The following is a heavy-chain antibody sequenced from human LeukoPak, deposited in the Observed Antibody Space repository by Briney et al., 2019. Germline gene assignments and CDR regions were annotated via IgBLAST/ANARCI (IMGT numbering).Heavy chain of an antibody. CDR2: IGGSGGST. CDR1: GFTFSSYA. D-gene: IGHD2-2*02. J-gene: IGHJ4*02. CDR3: AKGGAAYCSSTSCYTGFDY. V-gene: IGHV3-23*01. Sequence: PGGSLRLSCAASGFTFSSYAMNWVRQAPGKGLEWVSAIGGSGGSTYYADSVKGRFTISRDNSKNTLYLQMNSLRAEDTAVYYCAKGGAAYCSSTSCYTGFDYWGQGTLVTVSS.